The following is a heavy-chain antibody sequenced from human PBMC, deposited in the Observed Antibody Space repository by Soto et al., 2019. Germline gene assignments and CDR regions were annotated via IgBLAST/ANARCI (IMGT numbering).Heavy chain of an antibody. CDR2: ISPYNDYT. CDR3: ARGGYYDNSWGKLSHYGLDV. CDR1: GYTFIRYG. Sequence: QVQLAQSANEVKKPGASVRVSCKAAGYTFIRYGIAWVRQAPGQGLEWMGWISPYNDYTFYAQKFQGRVSMTADTSTRTVYMNLRGLKSDDTAVYYCARGGYYDNSWGKLSHYGLDVWGQGTSVSVSS. D-gene: IGHD3-16*01. V-gene: IGHV1-18*01. J-gene: IGHJ6*02.